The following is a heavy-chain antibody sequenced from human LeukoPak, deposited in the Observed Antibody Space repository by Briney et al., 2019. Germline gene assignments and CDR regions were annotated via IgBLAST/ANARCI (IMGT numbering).Heavy chain of an antibody. CDR2: THYGGGT. V-gene: IGHV4-30-4*01. J-gene: IGHJ4*02. Sequence: SETLSLTCTVSGGSISSGDDYWSWIRQPPGKGLEWIGYTHYGGGTYYNPSLKSRLSISIDTSKSQFSLKLTSVTAADTAVYYCARNRDGYNHLDYWGQGTLVTVSS. CDR1: GGSISSGDDY. CDR3: ARNRDGYNHLDY. D-gene: IGHD5-24*01.